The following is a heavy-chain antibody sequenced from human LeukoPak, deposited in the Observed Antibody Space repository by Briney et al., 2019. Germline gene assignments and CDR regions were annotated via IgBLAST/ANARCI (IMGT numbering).Heavy chain of an antibody. CDR3: ASAVGSYGPFDY. J-gene: IGHJ4*02. V-gene: IGHV4-59*01. Sequence: SETLSLSCTVSGFSISSYHWSWIRQPPGKGLEWIGYIYYSGSNNYNPSLKSRVTISVDTSKNQFSLKLSSVTAADTAVYYCASAVGSYGPFDYWGQGTLVTVSS. CDR2: IYYSGSN. D-gene: IGHD5-18*01. CDR1: GFSISSYH.